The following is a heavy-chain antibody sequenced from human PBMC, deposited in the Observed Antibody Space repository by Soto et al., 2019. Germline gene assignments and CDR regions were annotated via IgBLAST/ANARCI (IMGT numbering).Heavy chain of an antibody. J-gene: IGHJ5*02. Sequence: ASVKVSCKASGYTFTSYGIHWVRQAPGQKLEWMGWINAANGDTKYSPKFQGRVTITRDTSASTAYMELSSLRSEDTAVYYCVRRHVSATGIDWFDPWGQGTLVTVSS. CDR2: INAANGDT. D-gene: IGHD6-13*01. CDR3: VRRHVSATGIDWFDP. V-gene: IGHV1-3*01. CDR1: GYTFTSYG.